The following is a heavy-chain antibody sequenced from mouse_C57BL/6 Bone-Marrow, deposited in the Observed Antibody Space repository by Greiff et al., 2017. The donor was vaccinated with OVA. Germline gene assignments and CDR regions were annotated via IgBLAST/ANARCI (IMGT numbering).Heavy chain of an antibody. Sequence: EVQLKESGPELVKPGASVKMSCKASGYTFTDYNMHWVKQSHGKSLEWIGYINPNNGGTSYNQKFKGKATLTVNKSSSTAYMELRSLTSEDSAVYYCARGDYDGGDYFDYWGQGTTLTVSS. J-gene: IGHJ2*01. CDR1: GYTFTDYN. CDR2: INPNNGGT. CDR3: ARGDYDGGDYFDY. D-gene: IGHD2-4*01. V-gene: IGHV1-22*01.